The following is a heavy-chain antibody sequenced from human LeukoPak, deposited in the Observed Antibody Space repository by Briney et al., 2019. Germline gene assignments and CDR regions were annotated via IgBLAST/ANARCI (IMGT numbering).Heavy chain of an antibody. J-gene: IGHJ6*03. CDR3: ARVSRGSYYNYYYYYYMDV. V-gene: IGHV3-21*01. Sequence: GGSLRLSCAASGFVLSSNYMNWVPQAPAKGLEWVSDISSSNSNLEYADSVERRFTISRDNAKNSLYLQMNTLRAEDTAVYYCARVSRGSYYNYYYYYYMDVWGKGNTVTVSS. D-gene: IGHD3-10*01. CDR2: ISSSNSNL. CDR1: GFVLSSNY.